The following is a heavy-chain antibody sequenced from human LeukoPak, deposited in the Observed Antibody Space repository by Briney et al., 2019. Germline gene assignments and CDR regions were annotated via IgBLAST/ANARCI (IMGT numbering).Heavy chain of an antibody. CDR1: GGSINSGDYF. Sequence: PSETLSLTCTVSGGSINSGDYFWSWIRQHPGKGLEWIGYIHYSESTHYNPSLKTRITISLDRSKNEFSLKLSSVTAADTAVYYCARVHHERLRLDVWGQGTTVTVSS. J-gene: IGHJ6*02. V-gene: IGHV4-31*03. D-gene: IGHD2-21*02. CDR3: ARVHHERLRLDV. CDR2: IHYSEST.